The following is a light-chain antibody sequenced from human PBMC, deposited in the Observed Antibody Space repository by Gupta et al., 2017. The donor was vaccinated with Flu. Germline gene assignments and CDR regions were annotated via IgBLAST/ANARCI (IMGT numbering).Light chain of an antibody. V-gene: IGKV1-12*01. CDR3: QQDNSFPLT. CDR1: QGISSW. CDR2: AAS. Sequence: GDIVTINSRSSQGISSWLAWYQQKPGKAPKLLIYAASSLQSGVPSRFSGSGSGTDFTLNISSLQPDDFATYYCQQDNSFPLTFGGGTKVEIK. J-gene: IGKJ4*01.